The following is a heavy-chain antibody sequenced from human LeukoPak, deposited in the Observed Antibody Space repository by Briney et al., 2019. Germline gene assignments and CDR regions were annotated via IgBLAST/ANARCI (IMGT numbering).Heavy chain of an antibody. V-gene: IGHV3-43*02. D-gene: IGHD6-19*01. CDR2: ISGDGGST. Sequence: GGSLRLSCAAPGFIFDNYAIHWVRQAPGKGLEWVSLISGDGGSTFYADSVRGRFTISRDNTRKSLSLQMSSLRSEDTALYYCAREGETSGWYDYWGQGTLVTVSS. CDR3: AREGETSGWYDY. CDR1: GFIFDNYA. J-gene: IGHJ4*02.